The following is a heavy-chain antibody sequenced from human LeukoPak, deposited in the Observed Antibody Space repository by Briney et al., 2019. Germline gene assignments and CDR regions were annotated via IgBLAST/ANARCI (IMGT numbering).Heavy chain of an antibody. D-gene: IGHD3-22*01. CDR2: IYYSGST. Sequence: SETLTLTCTVSGGSISSYYWSWIRQPPGKGLEWIGYIYYSGSTNYNPSLKSRVTISVDTSKNQFSLKLSSVTAADTAVYYCAREGDYDSSGYYYRWFDPWGQGTLVTVSS. CDR1: GGSISSYY. V-gene: IGHV4-59*01. J-gene: IGHJ5*02. CDR3: AREGDYDSSGYYYRWFDP.